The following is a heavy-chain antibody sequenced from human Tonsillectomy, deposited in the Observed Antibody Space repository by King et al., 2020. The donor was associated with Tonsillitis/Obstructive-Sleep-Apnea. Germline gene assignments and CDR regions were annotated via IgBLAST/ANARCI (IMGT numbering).Heavy chain of an antibody. CDR3: ARDLRGYSYGAASYYFDY. J-gene: IGHJ4*02. D-gene: IGHD5-18*01. V-gene: IGHV1-2*02. CDR2: INPNSGDT. Sequence: QLVQSGAEVKKPGASVKVSCKASGYTFTGYYMHWVRQAPGQGLEWMGWINPNSGDTNYAQKFQGRVTMTRDTSISTAYMEVSRLRSDDTAVYYCARDLRGYSYGAASYYFDYWGQGTLVTVSS. CDR1: GYTFTGYY.